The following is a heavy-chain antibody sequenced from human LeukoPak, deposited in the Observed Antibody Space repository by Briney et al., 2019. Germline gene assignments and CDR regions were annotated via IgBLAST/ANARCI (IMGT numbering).Heavy chain of an antibody. D-gene: IGHD3-16*02. CDR1: GGSFSGYY. Sequence: SETLSLTCAVYGGSFSGYYWSWIRQPPGKGLEWIGEINHSGSTNYNPSLKSRVTISVDTSKNQFSLKLSSVTAADTAVYYCARFPMITFGGVIAYFDYWGQGTLVTVSS. V-gene: IGHV4-34*01. CDR3: ARFPMITFGGVIAYFDY. CDR2: INHSGST. J-gene: IGHJ4*02.